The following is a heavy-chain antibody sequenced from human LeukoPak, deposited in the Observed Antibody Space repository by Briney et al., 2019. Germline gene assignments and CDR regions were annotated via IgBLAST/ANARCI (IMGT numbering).Heavy chain of an antibody. V-gene: IGHV4-34*01. CDR1: GGSFSGYY. Sequence: SETLSLTCAVCGGSFSGYYWSWIRQPPGKGLEWIGEINHSGSTNYNPSLKSRVTISVDTSKNQFSLKLSSVTAADTAVYYCARVGCSSTSCYLFDYWGQGTLVTVSS. CDR3: ARVGCSSTSCYLFDY. J-gene: IGHJ4*02. D-gene: IGHD2-2*01. CDR2: INHSGST.